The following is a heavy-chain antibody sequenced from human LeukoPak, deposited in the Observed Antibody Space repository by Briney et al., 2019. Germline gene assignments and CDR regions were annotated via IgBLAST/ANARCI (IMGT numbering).Heavy chain of an antibody. J-gene: IGHJ4*02. D-gene: IGHD3-10*01. CDR3: AKGGSGSGTFSDY. CDR2: VDGSGGST. CDR1: GFTFSSYA. V-gene: IGHV3-23*01. Sequence: GGSLRLSCAASGFTFSSYAMRWVRQAPGKGLEWVSSVDGSGGSTYYTDSVKGRFTISRDNSKNSLYLQMNSLRAEDTALYYCAKGGSGSGTFSDYWGQGTLVTVSS.